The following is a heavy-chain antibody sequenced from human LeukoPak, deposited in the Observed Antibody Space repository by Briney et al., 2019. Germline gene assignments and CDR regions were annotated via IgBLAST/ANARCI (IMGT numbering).Heavy chain of an antibody. D-gene: IGHD5-12*01. CDR3: ARGRYSGYDSARLLGY. CDR2: IIPILGIA. CDR1: GGTFSSYT. J-gene: IGHJ4*02. V-gene: IGHV1-69*02. Sequence: ASVKVSCKASGGTFSSYTISWVRQAPGQGVEWMGRIIPILGIANYAQKFQGRVTITADKSTSTAYMGLSSLRSEDTAVYYCARGRYSGYDSARLLGYWGQGTLVTVSS.